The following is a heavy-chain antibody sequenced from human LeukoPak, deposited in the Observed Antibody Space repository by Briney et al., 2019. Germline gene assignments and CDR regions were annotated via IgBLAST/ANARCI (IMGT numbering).Heavy chain of an antibody. CDR2: IYHSGST. Sequence: SGTLSLTCAVSGGSISSSNWWSWVRQPPGKGLEWIGEIYHSGSTNYNPSLKSRVTISVDKSKNQFSLKLSSVTAADTAVYYCARATYRYPGSGSYYSWGQGTLVTVSS. CDR1: GGSISSSNW. J-gene: IGHJ4*02. V-gene: IGHV4-4*02. D-gene: IGHD3-10*01. CDR3: ARATYRYPGSGSYYS.